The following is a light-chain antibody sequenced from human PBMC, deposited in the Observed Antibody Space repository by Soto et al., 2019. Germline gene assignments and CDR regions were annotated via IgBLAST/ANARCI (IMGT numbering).Light chain of an antibody. J-gene: IGKJ3*01. CDR1: QDISNY. CDR3: QQYDNLPPFT. CDR2: DAS. V-gene: IGKV1-33*01. Sequence: DIQMTQSPSPLSASVGDRVTITCQASQDISNYLNWYQQKPGKAPKLLIYDASNLKTGVPSRFSGSGSGTDFTFTISSLQPEDIATYYCQQYDNLPPFTFGPGTKVDIK.